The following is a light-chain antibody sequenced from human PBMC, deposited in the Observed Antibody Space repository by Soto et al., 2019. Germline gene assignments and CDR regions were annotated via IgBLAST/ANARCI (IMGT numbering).Light chain of an antibody. CDR3: QSYDSSRSGVV. CDR1: GSNIGAGYD. V-gene: IGLV1-40*01. J-gene: IGLJ2*01. CDR2: GNS. Sequence: QSVLTQPPSVSGAPGQRVTISCTGSGSNIGAGYDVHWYQQLPGTAPKLHISGNSNRPSGVPDRFSGSKSGTSASLAITGLQAEDEADYYCQSYDSSRSGVVFGGGTKLTVL.